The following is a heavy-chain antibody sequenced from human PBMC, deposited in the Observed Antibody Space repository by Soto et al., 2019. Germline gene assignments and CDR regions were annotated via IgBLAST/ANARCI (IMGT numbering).Heavy chain of an antibody. Sequence: PGGSLRLSCAASGFTFNNYGMTWVRQAPGKGLEWASTIYSSGASTYYADSVKGRFTISRDNSKNTVYLQMNSLRAEDTAVYYCTQDARGYPFVWGQGTTVTVSS. J-gene: IGHJ6*02. CDR3: TQDARGYPFV. CDR2: IYSSGAST. V-gene: IGHV3-23*01. D-gene: IGHD2-15*01. CDR1: GFTFNNYG.